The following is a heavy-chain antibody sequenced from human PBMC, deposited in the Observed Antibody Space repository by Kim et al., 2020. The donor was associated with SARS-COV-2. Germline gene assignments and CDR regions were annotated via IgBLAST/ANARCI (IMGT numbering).Heavy chain of an antibody. D-gene: IGHD3-16*01. J-gene: IGHJ4*02. CDR3: ARDFWGPDY. CDR2: SST. V-gene: IGHV3-11*05. Sequence: SSTEYADSLKGRFTITRDNAKNSLFLQMNSLRAEDTAVYYCARDFWGPDYWGQGTLVTVSS.